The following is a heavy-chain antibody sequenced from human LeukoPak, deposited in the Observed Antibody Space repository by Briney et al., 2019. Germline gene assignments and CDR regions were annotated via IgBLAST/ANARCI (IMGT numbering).Heavy chain of an antibody. CDR1: GGTFSSYA. J-gene: IGHJ4*02. V-gene: IGHV1-69*04. CDR2: IIPILGIA. CDR3: AGDAGDYYDSSGYSHPTFDY. Sequence: SVKVSCKASGGTFSSYAISWVRQALGQGLERMGRIIPILGIANYAQKFQGRVTITADKSTSTAYMELSSLRSEDTAVYYCAGDAGDYYDSSGYSHPTFDYWGQGTLVTVSS. D-gene: IGHD3-22*01.